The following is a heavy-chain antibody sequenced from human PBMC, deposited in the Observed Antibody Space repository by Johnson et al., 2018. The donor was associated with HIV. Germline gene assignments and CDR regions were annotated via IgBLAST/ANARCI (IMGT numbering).Heavy chain of an antibody. CDR3: AKVYSSSVPAPGI. CDR2: ISYDGGSK. J-gene: IGHJ3*02. CDR1: GFTFSSYP. D-gene: IGHD6-6*01. Sequence: QVQLVESGGGLVQPGGSLRLSCAASGFTFSSYPMHWVRQAPGKGLEWVAIISYDGGSKYYADPVKGRFTISRDNSKNTLYLQMNSLRAEDTAVYYCAKVYSSSVPAPGIWGQGTMVTVSS. V-gene: IGHV3-30*04.